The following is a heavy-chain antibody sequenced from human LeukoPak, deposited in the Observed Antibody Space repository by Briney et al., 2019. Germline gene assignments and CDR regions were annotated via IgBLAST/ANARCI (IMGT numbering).Heavy chain of an antibody. V-gene: IGHV4-39*07. CDR1: GGSISSSSYY. J-gene: IGHJ6*03. Sequence: PSETLSLTCTVSGGSISSSSYYWGGIRQPPGKGLEWIGSIYYSGSTYYNPSLKSRVTISVDTSKNQFSLKLSSVTAADTAVYYCARRGSIAARSYYYYYMDAWGKGTTVTVSS. CDR2: IYYSGST. D-gene: IGHD6-6*01. CDR3: ARRGSIAARSYYYYYMDA.